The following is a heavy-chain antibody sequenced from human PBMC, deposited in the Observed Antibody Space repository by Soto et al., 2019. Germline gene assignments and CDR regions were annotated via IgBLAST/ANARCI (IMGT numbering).Heavy chain of an antibody. CDR3: ARDLALGYSSGWFNY. CDR1: GFTFSSYA. J-gene: IGHJ4*02. V-gene: IGHV3-30-3*01. D-gene: IGHD6-19*01. Sequence: QVQLVESGGGVVQPGRSLRLSCAASGFTFSSYAMQWVRQAPGKGLEWVAVISYDGSNKYYADSVKGRFTISRDNSKNTLYLQMNSLRAEDTAVYYCARDLALGYSSGWFNYWGQGTLVTVSS. CDR2: ISYDGSNK.